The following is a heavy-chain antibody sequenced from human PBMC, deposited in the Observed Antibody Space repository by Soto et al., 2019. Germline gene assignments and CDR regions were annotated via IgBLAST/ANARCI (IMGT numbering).Heavy chain of an antibody. CDR1: GGSFSGYY. CDR2: IKYSGRT. V-gene: IGHV4-34*01. D-gene: IGHD6-19*01. CDR3: ARKVGQWLGGYNWFDP. J-gene: IGHJ5*02. Sequence: QVQLQQWGAGLLKPSETLSLTCAVYGGSFSGYYWSWIRQPPGKGLEWIGEIKYSGRTNYNPSLKSRVTIPVDTSKDPSSLKLSSVTAADTAVYYCARKVGQWLGGYNWFDPWGQATLVTVSS.